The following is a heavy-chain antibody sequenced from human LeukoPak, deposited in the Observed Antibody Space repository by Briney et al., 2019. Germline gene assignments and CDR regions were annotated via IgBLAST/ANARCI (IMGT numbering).Heavy chain of an antibody. J-gene: IGHJ3*02. CDR3: ARDAPLGATIEMDDAFDI. V-gene: IGHV3-11*01. CDR2: ISSSGSTI. D-gene: IGHD3-16*01. CDR1: GFTFSDYY. Sequence: GGSLRLSCAASGFTFSDYYMSWIRQAPGKGLEWVSYISSSGSTIYYADSVKGRFTISRDNAKNSLYLQMNSLRAEDTAVYYCARDAPLGATIEMDDAFDIWGQGTMVTVSS.